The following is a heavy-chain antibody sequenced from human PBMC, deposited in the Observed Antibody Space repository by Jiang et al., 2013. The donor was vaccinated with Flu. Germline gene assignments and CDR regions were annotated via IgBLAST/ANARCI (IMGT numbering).Heavy chain of an antibody. D-gene: IGHD6-6*01. CDR3: ARDREGIAARWRGGDNWFDP. J-gene: IGHJ5*02. CDR2: TYYRSKWYN. Sequence: QTLSLTCAISGDSVSSNSAAWNWIRQSPSRGLEWLGRTYYRSKWYNDYAVSVKSRITINPDTSKNQFSLQLNSVTPEDTAVYYCARDREGIAARWRGGDNWFDPWGQGTLVTVSS. CDR1: GDSVSSNSAA. V-gene: IGHV6-1*01.